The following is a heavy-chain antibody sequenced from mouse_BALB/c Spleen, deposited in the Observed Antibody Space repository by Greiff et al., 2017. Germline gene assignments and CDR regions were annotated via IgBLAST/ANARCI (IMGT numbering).Heavy chain of an antibody. D-gene: IGHD4-1*01. CDR3: ARLTGAWFAY. CDR2: IDPANGNT. V-gene: IGHV14-3*02. Sequence: EVQVVESGAELVKPGASVKLSCTASGFNIKDTYMHWVKQRPEQGLEWIGRIDPANGNTKYDPKFQGKATITADTSSNTAYLQLSSLTSEDTAVYYCARLTGAWFAYWGQGTLVTVSA. J-gene: IGHJ3*01. CDR1: GFNIKDTY.